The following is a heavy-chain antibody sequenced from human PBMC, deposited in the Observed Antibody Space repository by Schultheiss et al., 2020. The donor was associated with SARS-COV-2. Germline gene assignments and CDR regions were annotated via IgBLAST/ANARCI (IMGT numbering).Heavy chain of an antibody. Sequence: SVKVSCKASGDTFTSYAFSWVRQAPGQGLEWMGGIAPFFGTTNYAQKFLARVTITADKSASTVYMEMSSLTSEDTALYYCARDVRRGYSYGGTLEYWGQGTLVTVSS. CDR2: IAPFFGTT. J-gene: IGHJ4*01. V-gene: IGHV1-69*06. CDR3: ARDVRRGYSYGGTLEY. CDR1: GDTFTSYA. D-gene: IGHD5-18*01.